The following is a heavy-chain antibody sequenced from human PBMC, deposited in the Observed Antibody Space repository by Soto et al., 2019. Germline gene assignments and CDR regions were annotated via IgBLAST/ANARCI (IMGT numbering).Heavy chain of an antibody. CDR1: GFTFSSYA. J-gene: IGHJ6*03. V-gene: IGHV3-23*01. D-gene: IGHD1-26*01. CDR3: AKRSELHGSYYYYYMDV. Sequence: GGSLRLSCAASGFTFSSYAMSWVRQAPGKGLEWVSAISGSGGSTYYADSVKGRFTISRDNSKNTLYLQMNSLRAEDTAVYYCAKRSELHGSYYYYYMDVWGKGTTVTVSS. CDR2: ISGSGGST.